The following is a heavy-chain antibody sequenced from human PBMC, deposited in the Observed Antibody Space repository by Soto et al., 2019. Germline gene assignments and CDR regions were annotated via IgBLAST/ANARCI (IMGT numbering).Heavy chain of an antibody. D-gene: IGHD2-15*01. J-gene: IGHJ5*02. CDR3: VRGGGGGLFDP. CDR1: GFTFSDYY. V-gene: IGHV3-11*06. Sequence: QVQLVESGGGLVTPGGSLRLSCASSGFTFSDYYMSWIRQAPGKGLEWLSYISPGSRYPAYADSVKGRFTISRDNARNSLSLQLNSLTVDDTAIYYCVRGGGGGLFDPWGQGSMVTVSS. CDR2: ISPGSRYP.